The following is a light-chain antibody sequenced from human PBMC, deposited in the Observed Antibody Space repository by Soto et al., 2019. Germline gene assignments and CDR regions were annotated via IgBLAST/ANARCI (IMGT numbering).Light chain of an antibody. CDR1: SSDVGSYDL. CDR3: QSYDTNTVM. J-gene: IGLJ3*02. CDR2: EVN. Sequence: QSALTQPASVSESPGQSITISCTGTSSDVGSYDLVSWYQHHPGTAPKLIVYEVNKRPSGVSARFSGSIDGSSNSASLTISGLKTEDEGDYYCQSYDTNTVMFGGGTKLTVL. V-gene: IGLV2-23*02.